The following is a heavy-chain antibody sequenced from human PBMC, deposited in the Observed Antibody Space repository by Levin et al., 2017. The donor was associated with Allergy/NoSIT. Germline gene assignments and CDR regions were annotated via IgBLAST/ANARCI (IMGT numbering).Heavy chain of an antibody. CDR3: ARGEGTTGMSTFDP. CDR2: ISPSGGST. V-gene: IGHV1-46*01. D-gene: IGHD4-11*01. Sequence: ASVKVSCKASGYTFTSYYMHWVRQAPGQGLEWMGIISPSGGSTSYVQKFQGRITMTRDTSTSTLYMELSSLRFEDTAVYYCARGEGTTGMSTFDPWGQGTMVTVSS. J-gene: IGHJ5*02. CDR1: GYTFTSYY.